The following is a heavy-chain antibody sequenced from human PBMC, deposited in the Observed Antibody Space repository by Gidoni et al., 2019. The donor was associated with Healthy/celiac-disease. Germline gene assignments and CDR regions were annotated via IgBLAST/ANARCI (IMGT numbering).Heavy chain of an antibody. CDR1: GYTFTGYY. J-gene: IGHJ3*02. V-gene: IGHV1-2*04. D-gene: IGHD6-19*01. CDR2: INPNSGGT. CDR3: ARDRRWLVLGDAFDI. Sequence: QVQLVQSGAEVKKPGASVKVSCKASGYTFTGYYMHWVRQAPGQGLEWMGWINPNSGGTNYAQKFQGWVTMTRDTSISTAYMELSRLRSDDTAVYYCARDRRWLVLGDAFDIWGQGTMVTVSS.